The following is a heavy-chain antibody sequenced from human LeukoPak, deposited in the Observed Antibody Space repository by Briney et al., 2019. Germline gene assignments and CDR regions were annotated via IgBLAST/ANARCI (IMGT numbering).Heavy chain of an antibody. Sequence: GASVKVSCKASGYTLSSYGVNWVRQAPGQGLEWMGWISIYNGNKNYAQILQGRVTMTTDTSTSTVYMELRSLRSDDTAVYYCASNPRGDSWTFDYWGQGTLVTVSS. CDR2: ISIYNGNK. J-gene: IGHJ4*02. V-gene: IGHV1-18*04. CDR1: GYTLSSYG. D-gene: IGHD2-21*02. CDR3: ASNPRGDSWTFDY.